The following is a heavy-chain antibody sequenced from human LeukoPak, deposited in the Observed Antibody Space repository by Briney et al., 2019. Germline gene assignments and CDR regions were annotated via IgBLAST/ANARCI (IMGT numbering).Heavy chain of an antibody. CDR2: MNPNSGNT. J-gene: IGHJ5*02. CDR1: GYTFTSYD. V-gene: IGHV1-8*03. D-gene: IGHD6-19*01. CDR3: ARDTGPSYSSDT. Sequence: ASVKVSCKASGYTFTSYDINWVRQATGQGLEWMGWMNPNSGNTGYAQKFQGRVTITRDTSASTAYMELSSLRSEDTAEYYCARDTGPSYSSDTWGQGTLVTVSS.